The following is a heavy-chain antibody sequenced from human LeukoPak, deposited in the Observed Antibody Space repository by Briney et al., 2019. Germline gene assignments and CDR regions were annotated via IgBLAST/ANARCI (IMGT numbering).Heavy chain of an antibody. Sequence: GGSLRLSCAASGFTFSSYAMSWVRQAPGRGLEWVSVISTSGESAYYADSVKGRFTISRDNSKNTLYLQMNSLRAEDTAVYYCAKDRGSGYHYFDYWGQGTLVTVS. CDR1: GFTFSSYA. D-gene: IGHD3-22*01. CDR3: AKDRGSGYHYFDY. V-gene: IGHV3-23*01. CDR2: ISTSGESA. J-gene: IGHJ4*02.